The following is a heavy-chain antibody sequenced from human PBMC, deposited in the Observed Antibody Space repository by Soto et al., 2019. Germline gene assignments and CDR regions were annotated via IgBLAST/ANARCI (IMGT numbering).Heavy chain of an antibody. J-gene: IGHJ6*02. CDR2: INQDGSEK. D-gene: IGHD3-3*01. CDR3: TSSHPLTIFGPMDV. V-gene: IGHV3-7*03. CDR1: GVTFSSSW. Sequence: GGSLRLSCAASGVTFSSSWMAWVRQAPGKGLEWVANINQDGSEKYYVDSMKGRFTISRDNAKNSLYLEMNSLRAEDTAVYYCTSSHPLTIFGPMDVWGQGTTVTVSS.